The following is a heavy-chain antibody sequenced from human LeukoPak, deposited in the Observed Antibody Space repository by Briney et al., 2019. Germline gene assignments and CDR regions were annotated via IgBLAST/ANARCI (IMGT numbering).Heavy chain of an antibody. D-gene: IGHD5-18*01. Sequence: HAGGSLRLSCAASGFTFSNYEMNWVRQAPGKGLEWVSYISSSGSTIYYADSVKGRFTISRDNAKNSLYLQMNSLRAEDTAVYYCARDDSYGLDYWGQGTRVTVSS. V-gene: IGHV3-48*03. J-gene: IGHJ4*02. CDR2: ISSSGSTI. CDR1: GFTFSNYE. CDR3: ARDDSYGLDY.